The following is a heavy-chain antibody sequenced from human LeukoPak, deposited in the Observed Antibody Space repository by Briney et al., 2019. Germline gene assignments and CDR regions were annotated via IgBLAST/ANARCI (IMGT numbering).Heavy chain of an antibody. CDR1: GFTVSSNY. D-gene: IGHD5-18*01. Sequence: GGSLRLSCAASGFTVSSNYMSWVRQAPGKGLEWVSVIYSGGSTYYADSVKGRFTISRDNSKNTLYLQMNSLRAEDTAVYYCARTDAMVHRYYYYYYMDVWGKGTTVTISS. V-gene: IGHV3-53*01. CDR3: ARTDAMVHRYYYYYYMDV. CDR2: IYSGGST. J-gene: IGHJ6*03.